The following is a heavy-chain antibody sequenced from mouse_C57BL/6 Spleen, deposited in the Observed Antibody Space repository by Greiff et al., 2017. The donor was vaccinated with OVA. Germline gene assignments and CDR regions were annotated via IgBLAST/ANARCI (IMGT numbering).Heavy chain of an antibody. Sequence: EVKVVESGGGLVKPGGSLKLSCAASGFTFSDYGMHWVRQAPEKGLEWVAYISSGSSTIYYADTVKGRFTISRDNAKNTLFLQMTSLRSEDTAMYYCARVATMVSMDYWGQGTSVTVSS. V-gene: IGHV5-17*01. CDR3: ARVATMVSMDY. J-gene: IGHJ4*01. CDR1: GFTFSDYG. D-gene: IGHD2-1*01. CDR2: ISSGSSTI.